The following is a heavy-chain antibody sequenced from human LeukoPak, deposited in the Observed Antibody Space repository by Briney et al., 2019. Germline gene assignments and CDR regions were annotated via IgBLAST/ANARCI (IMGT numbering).Heavy chain of an antibody. V-gene: IGHV3-11*04. Sequence: AGTLRLYCAASGFTFSDYYMSWIRQAPGKGLQWVSYISSSGHIIYYADSVKGRFTISRDNAKNSLYLQMNSLGVEDTAVYYCARCGRITTLGVAGRTGFDPWGQGTLVTVSS. CDR2: ISSSGHII. CDR1: GFTFSDYY. D-gene: IGHD3-3*01. J-gene: IGHJ5*02. CDR3: ARCGRITTLGVAGRTGFDP.